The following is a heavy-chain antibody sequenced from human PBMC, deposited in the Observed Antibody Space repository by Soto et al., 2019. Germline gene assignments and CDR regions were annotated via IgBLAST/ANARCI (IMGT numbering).Heavy chain of an antibody. D-gene: IGHD5-12*01. CDR3: ARDNAMATILFDY. CDR2: IKQDGSWE. V-gene: IGHV3-7*01. CDR1: GFTCSSYW. J-gene: IGHJ4*02. Sequence: GGSLRLSCAASGFTCSSYWMSWVRQAPGKGLEWVDNIKQDGSWEYYVDFVKGRFTISIDNAKNSLYLQMNSLRAEDTAVYYCARDNAMATILFDYWGQGTLVTVSS.